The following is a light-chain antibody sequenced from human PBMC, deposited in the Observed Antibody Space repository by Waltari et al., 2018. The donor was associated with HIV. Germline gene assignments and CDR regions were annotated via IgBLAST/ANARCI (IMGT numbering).Light chain of an antibody. J-gene: IGLJ1*01. CDR2: EGS. CDR3: TSYAGSGEYV. V-gene: IGLV2-8*01. CDR1: SSDVGGYDY. Sequence: QSALTQPPSASGSPGQSVPISCTGTSSDVGGYDYVPWYQHHPGKVPRLIRYEGSKRPSGVPDRFSGFKSGNTASLTVSGLQAEDEADYYCTSYAGSGEYVFGTGTKVTVL.